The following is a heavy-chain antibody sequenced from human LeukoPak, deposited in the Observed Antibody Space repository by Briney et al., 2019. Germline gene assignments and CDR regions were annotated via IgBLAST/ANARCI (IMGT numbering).Heavy chain of an antibody. J-gene: IGHJ4*02. V-gene: IGHV3-74*01. D-gene: IGHD3-10*01. CDR2: INSDGINT. CDR3: AREKGRGVISPYFDS. Sequence: PGGSLRLSCAASGFTFSNYWMHWVRQAPGKGLVWVSRINSDGINTSYADSVKGRFTISRDTSKNTLSLQMYSLRAEDTAVYYCAREKGRGVISPYFDSWGQGTLVTVSS. CDR1: GFTFSNYW.